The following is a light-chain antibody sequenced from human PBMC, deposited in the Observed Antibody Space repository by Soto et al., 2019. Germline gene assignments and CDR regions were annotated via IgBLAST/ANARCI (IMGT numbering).Light chain of an antibody. V-gene: IGKV1-6*01. CDR3: QKYKSAPLT. J-gene: IGKJ4*01. CDR1: QGIRND. CDR2: AAS. Sequence: AIQMTQSPSSLSASVGDRVTITCRASQGIRNDLGWYQQKPGKAPKLLIYAASSVHSGVPSRFSGSGSGTDFTLTISSLQPEDVATYYCQKYKSAPLTFGGGTKVDIK.